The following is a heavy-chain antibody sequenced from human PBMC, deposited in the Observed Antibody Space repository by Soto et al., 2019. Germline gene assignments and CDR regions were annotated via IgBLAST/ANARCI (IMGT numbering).Heavy chain of an antibody. CDR1: SGSFSGYY. D-gene: IGHD2-8*01. Sequence: QVQLQQWGAGLSKPSETLSLTCAVYSGSFSGYYWTWIRQPPGKGLEWIGEINHRGNTNYNPSLKSRVTISVDTSKNQFSLKLTSVTAADTAVYYCARQEVPQWFTKGYYGMDVWDQGTTVTVSS. CDR2: INHRGNT. CDR3: ARQEVPQWFTKGYYGMDV. J-gene: IGHJ6*02. V-gene: IGHV4-34*01.